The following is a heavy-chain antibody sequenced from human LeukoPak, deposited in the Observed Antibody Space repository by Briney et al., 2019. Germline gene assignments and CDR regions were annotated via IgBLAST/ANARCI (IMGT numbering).Heavy chain of an antibody. Sequence: GGSLRLSCAASGFTFDDYAMHWVRQAPGKGLEWVAFIRYDGSNKYYADSVKGRFTISRDNSKNTLYLQMNSLRAEDTAVYYCAKDPVIAARPYYYYYMDVWGKGTTVTVSS. D-gene: IGHD6-6*01. CDR2: IRYDGSNK. V-gene: IGHV3-30*02. CDR3: AKDPVIAARPYYYYYMDV. J-gene: IGHJ6*03. CDR1: GFTFDDYA.